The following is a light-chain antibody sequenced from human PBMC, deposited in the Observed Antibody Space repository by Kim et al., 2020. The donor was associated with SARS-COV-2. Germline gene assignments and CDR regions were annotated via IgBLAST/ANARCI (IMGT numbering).Light chain of an antibody. Sequence: GQSVTLSCTGTSSDVGGYNYVSWYQQHPGKAPNLMIYEVTNRPSGVPDRFSCSKSGNTASLTVSGLQAEDEADYYCNSYAGNNVLVFGGGTQLTVL. CDR2: EVT. CDR3: NSYAGNNVLV. J-gene: IGLJ3*02. V-gene: IGLV2-8*01. CDR1: SSDVGGYNY.